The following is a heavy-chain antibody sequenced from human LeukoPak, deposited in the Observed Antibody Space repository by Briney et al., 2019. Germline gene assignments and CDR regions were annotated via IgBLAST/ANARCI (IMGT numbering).Heavy chain of an antibody. V-gene: IGHV3-30*04. CDR1: GFTFSVYS. D-gene: IGHD3-10*01. CDR2: ISYDGVYN. J-gene: IGHJ4*02. Sequence: GGSLRLSCAASGFTFSVYSIHWVRQAPGKGLEWLAGISYDGVYNYYADSVKVRFTIARDNSKNTVYLQMNSLRAEDTAVYYCAKDPQTGAMVRGVTLDHWGQGTVVTVSS. CDR3: AKDPQTGAMVRGVTLDH.